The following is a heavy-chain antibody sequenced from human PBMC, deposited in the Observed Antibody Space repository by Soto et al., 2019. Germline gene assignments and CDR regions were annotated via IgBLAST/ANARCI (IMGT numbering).Heavy chain of an antibody. CDR2: INAGNGNT. J-gene: IGHJ6*02. Sequence: ASVKVSCKASGYSFTSYAIHWVRQAPGQRLEWMGWINAGNGNTIYAQKFQGRVTMTEDTSTDTAYMELSSLRSEDTAVYYCATVGSGSYYYYGMDVWGQGATVTVSS. CDR1: GYSFTSYA. CDR3: ATVGSGSYYYYGMDV. D-gene: IGHD3-10*01. V-gene: IGHV1-3*01.